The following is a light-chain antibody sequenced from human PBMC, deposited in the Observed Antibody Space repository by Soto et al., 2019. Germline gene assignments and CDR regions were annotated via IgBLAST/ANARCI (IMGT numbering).Light chain of an antibody. Sequence: DIQMTQSPSSLSASVGDRVTITCRASHGINNYLAWYQQKPGKAPKLLISAASTLQSGVPSRFSGSGSGTEFALTISILQPEDGATYYCQKYDRAPQTFGPGTKVAIK. CDR3: QKYDRAPQT. CDR2: AAS. J-gene: IGKJ1*01. V-gene: IGKV1-27*01. CDR1: HGINNY.